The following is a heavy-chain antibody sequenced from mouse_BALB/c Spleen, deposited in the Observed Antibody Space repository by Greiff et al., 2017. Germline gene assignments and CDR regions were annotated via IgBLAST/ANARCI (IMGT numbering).Heavy chain of an antibody. Sequence: EVKLVESGGGLVKPGGSLKLSCAASGFTFSSYVMSWVRQTPEERLEGVASISSGSGTYYQTSVKGRFTISSDNARNILYLQMSSLRSEETAMYYCASGFLDYYGSNYWFAYWGQGTLVTVSA. CDR1: GFTFSSYV. J-gene: IGHJ3*01. D-gene: IGHD1-1*01. CDR2: ISSGSGT. CDR3: ASGFLDYYGSNYWFAY. V-gene: IGHV5-6-5*01.